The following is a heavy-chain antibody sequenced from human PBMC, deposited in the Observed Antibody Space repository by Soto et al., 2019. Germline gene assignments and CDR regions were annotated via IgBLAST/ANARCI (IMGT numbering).Heavy chain of an antibody. V-gene: IGHV4-39*01. CDR1: GGSISSSSYY. CDR2: IYYSGST. CDR3: ARHVLVPAAIGGMDV. D-gene: IGHD2-2*02. J-gene: IGHJ6*02. Sequence: QLQLQESGPGLVKPSETLSLTCTVSGGSISSSSYYWGWIRQPPGKGLEWIGSIYYSGSTYYNPSLKSRVPISLDPSKNQFSLKLSSVTAADTAVYFCARHVLVPAAIGGMDVWGQGTTVSASS.